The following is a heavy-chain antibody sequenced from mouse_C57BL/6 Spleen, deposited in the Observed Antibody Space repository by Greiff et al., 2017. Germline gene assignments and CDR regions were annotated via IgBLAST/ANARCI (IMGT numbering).Heavy chain of an antibody. CDR3: ARSDGYYRAMDY. Sequence: EVQLVESGGGLVQPGGSLSLSCAASGFTFTDYYMSWVRQPPGKALEWLGFIRNKANGYTTEYSASVKGRFTISRDNSQSILYLQMNALRAEDSATYYCARSDGYYRAMDYWGQGTSVTVSS. V-gene: IGHV7-3*01. J-gene: IGHJ4*01. CDR1: GFTFTDYY. CDR2: IRNKANGYTT. D-gene: IGHD2-3*01.